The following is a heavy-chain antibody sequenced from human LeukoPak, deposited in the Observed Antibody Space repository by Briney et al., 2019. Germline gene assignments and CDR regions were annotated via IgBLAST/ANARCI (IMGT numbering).Heavy chain of an antibody. CDR1: GGSMSGFY. V-gene: IGHV4-59*01. J-gene: IGHJ4*02. Sequence: KPSETLSLTCSLSGGSMSGFYWTWIRQAPGKGLQWLGFINYSGNTKSSPSLKSRVTISIDTSKNHFSLNLASVTAADTAVYYCAREKSHGAPGHCDYWGQGIPVTVSS. CDR2: INYSGNT. CDR3: AREKSHGAPGHCDY.